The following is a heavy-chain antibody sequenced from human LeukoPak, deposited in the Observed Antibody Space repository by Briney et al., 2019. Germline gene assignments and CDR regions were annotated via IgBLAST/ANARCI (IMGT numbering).Heavy chain of an antibody. CDR3: ARGVVAATFDYFDC. Sequence: GGSLRLSCAASGFTVSSNYMSWVRQAPGKGLEWVSVIYSGGSTYYADSVEGRFTISRDNSKNPLYLQMSSLRAEDTAVYYCARGVVAATFDYFDCWGQGTLVTVSS. D-gene: IGHD2-15*01. CDR1: GFTVSSNY. J-gene: IGHJ4*02. CDR2: IYSGGST. V-gene: IGHV3-53*01.